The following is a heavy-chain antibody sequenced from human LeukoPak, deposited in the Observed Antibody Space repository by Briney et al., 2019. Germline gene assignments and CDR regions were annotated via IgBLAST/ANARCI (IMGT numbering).Heavy chain of an antibody. CDR3: ARDSYRTRNYNWFDP. J-gene: IGHJ5*02. CDR1: GGTFSSYS. CDR2: IIPMFGTT. V-gene: IGHV1-69*06. D-gene: IGHD1-7*01. Sequence: SVKVSCKASGGTFSSYSISWVRQTPGQGLEWMGVIIPMFGTTTYAQRFQGRVTITADKSTSTAYMELSSLRSEDTAVYYCARDSYRTRNYNWFDPWGQGTLVTVSS.